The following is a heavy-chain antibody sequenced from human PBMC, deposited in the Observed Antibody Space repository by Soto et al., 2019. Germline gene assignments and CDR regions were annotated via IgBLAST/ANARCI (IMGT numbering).Heavy chain of an antibody. CDR2: IYYSGST. V-gene: IGHV4-31*03. Sequence: LSLTCTVSGDSISSGGYYLSWIRQHPGKGLEWIGYIYYSGSTYYNPSLKSRVTISVDTSKNQFSLKLSSVTAPDTAVYYCARHLTTSYYVGYWGQGTLFTGXS. D-gene: IGHD4-17*01. J-gene: IGHJ4*02. CDR3: ARHLTTSYYVGY. CDR1: GDSISSGGYY.